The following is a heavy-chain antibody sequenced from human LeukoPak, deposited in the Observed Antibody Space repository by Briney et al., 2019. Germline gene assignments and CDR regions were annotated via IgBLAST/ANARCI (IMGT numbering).Heavy chain of an antibody. V-gene: IGHV1-2*02. J-gene: IGHJ4*02. CDR3: AVAPGDY. CDR2: INPNTGDT. D-gene: IGHD2-21*01. CDR1: GYTFTGYY. Sequence: ASVKVSCKASGYTFTGYYMHWVRQAPGQGLEWMGWINPNTGDTNYAQKFQGRVTMTRDTSITTVYMEISRLTSDDTALFYCAVAPGDYWGQGTLVTVSS.